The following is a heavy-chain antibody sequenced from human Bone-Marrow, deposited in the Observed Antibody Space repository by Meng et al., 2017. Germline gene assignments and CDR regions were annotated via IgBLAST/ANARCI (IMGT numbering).Heavy chain of an antibody. CDR3: ARDEDISAAGKLFGDY. CDR2: INPKSGDT. V-gene: IGHV1-2*06. CDR1: GYNFPDYF. Sequence: QVQLVRSGVGVKKPGAYVKVSCKPSGYNFPDYFIHWVRRAPGQGLEWMGRINPKSGDTHYAQKFQARVTMTGDTSISTAYMELSGLRSDDTAMYYCARDEDISAAGKLFGDYWGQGTLVTVSS. D-gene: IGHD6-25*01. J-gene: IGHJ4*02.